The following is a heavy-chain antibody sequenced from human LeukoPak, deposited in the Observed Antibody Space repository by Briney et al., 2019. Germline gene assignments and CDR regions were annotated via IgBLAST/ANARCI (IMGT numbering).Heavy chain of an antibody. CDR1: GGSFSGYY. CDR3: ARSAYDILTGYYGDY. Sequence: SETLSLTCAVYGGSFSGYYWSWIRQPPGKGLKWMGEINHSGSTNYNPSLKSRVTISVDTSKNQFSLKLSSVTAADTAVFFCARSAYDILTGYYGDYWGQGTLVTVSS. CDR2: INHSGST. J-gene: IGHJ4*02. D-gene: IGHD3-9*01. V-gene: IGHV4-34*01.